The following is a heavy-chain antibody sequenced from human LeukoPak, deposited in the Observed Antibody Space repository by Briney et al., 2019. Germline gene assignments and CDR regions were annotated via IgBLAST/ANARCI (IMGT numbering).Heavy chain of an antibody. CDR1: GFTFISYG. J-gene: IGHJ6*04. Sequence: GGSLRLSCAASGFTFISYGMHWVRQAPGQGLEWVAVISYDGSSKYYADSVKGRFPISRDNSKNTLYLRMNSLRAEDTAVYYCAKAPLDYDCGMDVWGKGTTVTVSS. V-gene: IGHV3-30*18. CDR2: ISYDGSSK. CDR3: AKAPLDYDCGMDV.